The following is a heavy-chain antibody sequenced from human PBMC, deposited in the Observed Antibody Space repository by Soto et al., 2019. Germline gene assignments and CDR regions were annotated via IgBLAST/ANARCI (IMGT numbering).Heavy chain of an antibody. J-gene: IGHJ6*02. V-gene: IGHV3-21*01. Sequence: GGSLRLSCAASGFTFSSYSMNWVRQAPGKGLEWVSSISSSSSYIYYADSVKGRFTISRDNAKNSLYLQMNSLRAEDTAVYYCARDPYCSSTSCYLRVGNYYYGMDVWGQGTTVTVSS. D-gene: IGHD2-2*01. CDR3: ARDPYCSSTSCYLRVGNYYYGMDV. CDR1: GFTFSSYS. CDR2: ISSSSSYI.